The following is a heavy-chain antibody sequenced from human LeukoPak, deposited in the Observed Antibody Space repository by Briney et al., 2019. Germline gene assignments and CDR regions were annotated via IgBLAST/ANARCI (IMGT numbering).Heavy chain of an antibody. CDR1: EFTFSSYW. Sequence: GGSLRLSCVASEFTFSSYWMTWVRQAPGKGLEWVANIKQDGSEKYYVDSVKSRFTISRDNAKNSLYLQMNSLRAEDTAVYYCAREDRTYYDFWSGRHSYYFDYWGQGTLVTVSS. CDR3: AREDRTYYDFWSGRHSYYFDY. V-gene: IGHV3-7*01. J-gene: IGHJ4*02. CDR2: IKQDGSEK. D-gene: IGHD3-3*01.